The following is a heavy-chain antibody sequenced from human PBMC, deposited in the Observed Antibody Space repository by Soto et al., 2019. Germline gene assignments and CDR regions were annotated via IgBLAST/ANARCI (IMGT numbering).Heavy chain of an antibody. D-gene: IGHD3-10*01. CDR1: GFTFSSYA. J-gene: IGHJ6*03. Sequence: GGSLRLSCAASGFTFSSYAMSWVRQAPGKGLEWVSAISGSGGSTYYADSLKGRFTISRDNSKNTLYLQMNSLRAEDTAVYYCAKVHMVRGVIITYYYYYMDVWGKGTTVTVSS. V-gene: IGHV3-23*01. CDR2: ISGSGGST. CDR3: AKVHMVRGVIITYYYYYMDV.